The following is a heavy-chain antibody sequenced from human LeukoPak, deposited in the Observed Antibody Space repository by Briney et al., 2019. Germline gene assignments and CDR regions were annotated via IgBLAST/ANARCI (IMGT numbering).Heavy chain of an antibody. D-gene: IGHD4-17*01. CDR2: ISGRSSFI. V-gene: IGHV3-21*01. CDR3: AREPTTVTTDASFDY. CDR1: GFTFGSNR. Sequence: GGSLKPPCAASGFTFGSNRRTWFGQPPGKGLDWFPSISGRSSFIYYADSVRGRFTISRDNAKNSLYLQMNSLRAEDTAVYYCAREPTTVTTDASFDYWGQGTLVTVSS. J-gene: IGHJ4*02.